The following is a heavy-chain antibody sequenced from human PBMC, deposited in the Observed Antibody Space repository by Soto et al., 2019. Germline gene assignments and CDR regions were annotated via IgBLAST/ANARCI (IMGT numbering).Heavy chain of an antibody. D-gene: IGHD4-17*01. CDR1: GGSISSNTW. CDR2: IYHSGST. V-gene: IGHV4-4*02. Sequence: XETFSLTCAVSGGSISSNTWWSWVRQPPGKGLEWIGEIYHSGSTNYNPSLKSRVTISVDKSKNEFSLKLGSVTAADTAMYYCARAGDYPLTGAFDVWGQGRMVTVSS. CDR3: ARAGDYPLTGAFDV. J-gene: IGHJ3*01.